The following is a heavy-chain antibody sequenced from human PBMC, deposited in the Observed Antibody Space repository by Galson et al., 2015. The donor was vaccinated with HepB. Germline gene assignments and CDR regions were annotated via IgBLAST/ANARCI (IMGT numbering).Heavy chain of an antibody. CDR3: ARMTAPRKYLDYGDYAGGWFDP. CDR1: GFSLSTGGMC. D-gene: IGHD4-17*01. V-gene: IGHV2-70*01. J-gene: IGHJ5*02. CDR2: IDWDDDK. Sequence: PALVKPTQTLTLTCTFSGFSLSTGGMCVSWIRQPPGKALEWLALIDWDDDKYYSTSLKTRLTISKDTSKNQVVLTMTNMDPVDTATYYCARMTAPRKYLDYGDYAGGWFDPWGQGTLVTVSS.